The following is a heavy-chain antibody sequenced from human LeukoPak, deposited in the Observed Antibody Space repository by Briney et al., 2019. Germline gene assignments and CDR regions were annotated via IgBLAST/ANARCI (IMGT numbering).Heavy chain of an antibody. V-gene: IGHV4-59*01. Sequence: PSETLSPTCTVSGGSISRDYWSWIRQPPGKGLEWIGYIYYSGSTNYNPSLKSRVTISVDTSKNQFSLKLSSVTAADTAVYYCARGALSGCDYWGQGTLVTVSS. J-gene: IGHJ4*02. CDR2: IYYSGST. CDR1: GGSISRDY. CDR3: ARGALSGCDY. D-gene: IGHD1-26*01.